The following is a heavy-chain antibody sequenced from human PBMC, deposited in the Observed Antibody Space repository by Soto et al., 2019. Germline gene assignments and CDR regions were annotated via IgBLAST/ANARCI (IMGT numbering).Heavy chain of an antibody. Sequence: QVQLQQWGAGLLKPSETLSLTCAVYGGSFSGYYWSWIRQPPGKGLEWIGEINHSGSTNYNPSLKSRVPISVDTSKNQFSLKLSSVTAADTAVYYCARGRIQNYWGQGTLVTVSS. CDR2: INHSGST. J-gene: IGHJ4*02. CDR3: ARGRIQNY. V-gene: IGHV4-34*01. CDR1: GGSFSGYY.